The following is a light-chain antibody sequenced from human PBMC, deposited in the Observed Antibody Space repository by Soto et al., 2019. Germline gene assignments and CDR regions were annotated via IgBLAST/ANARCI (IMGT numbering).Light chain of an antibody. CDR2: GAS. Sequence: EMVLTQSPGTLSLAPGERATLSCRSSQSVSSSYLAWYQQKPGQAPRLLIYGASSRATGIPDRFSGGGSGTDFTLTISRLEPEDFAVYYCQQYGSSPLFTFGPGTKVDI. CDR1: QSVSSSY. V-gene: IGKV3-20*01. CDR3: QQYGSSPLFT. J-gene: IGKJ3*01.